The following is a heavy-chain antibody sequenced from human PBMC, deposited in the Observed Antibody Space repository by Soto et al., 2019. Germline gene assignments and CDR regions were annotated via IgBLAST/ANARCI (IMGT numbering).Heavy chain of an antibody. J-gene: IGHJ6*02. CDR2: ISSSGSSI. CDR3: ARALAGTAYGFAV. V-gene: IGHV3-11*01. D-gene: IGHD1-1*01. CDR1: GFTFSYYY. Sequence: QVQLVESGGGLVKPAGSLRLSCAASGFTFSYYYMTWIRQAPGKGLEWLSYISSSGSSIYYADSVKGRFTISRDNAKNTLYLQMNSLRADDSAVYYCARALAGTAYGFAVWGQGTTVTVSS.